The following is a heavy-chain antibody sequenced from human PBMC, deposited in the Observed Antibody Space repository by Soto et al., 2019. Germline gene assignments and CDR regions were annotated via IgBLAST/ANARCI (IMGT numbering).Heavy chain of an antibody. D-gene: IGHD3-22*01. J-gene: IGHJ3*02. CDR1: GYTFTSYA. V-gene: IGHV1-3*01. Sequence: ASVKVSCKASGYTFTSYAMHWVRQAPGQRLEWMGWINAGNGNTKYSQKFQGRVTITRDTSASTAYMELRSLRSDDTAVYYCARDESITMIVVVNDAFDIWGQGTIVTVSS. CDR3: ARDESITMIVVVNDAFDI. CDR2: INAGNGNT.